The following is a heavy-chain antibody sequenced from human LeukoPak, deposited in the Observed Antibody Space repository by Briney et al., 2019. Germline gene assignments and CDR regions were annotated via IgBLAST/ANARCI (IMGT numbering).Heavy chain of an antibody. CDR3: ARSNQADDY. V-gene: IGHV3-74*01. J-gene: IGHJ4*02. CDR1: GFTFSNYW. Sequence: GGSLRLSCTASGFTFSNYWIHWVRQVPGKGLVWVSRINTGGNSTTYADSVKGRFTISRDNAKNTLYLQMNSLRVEDTAVYYCARSNQADDYWGQGTLVTVSS. CDR2: INTGGNST. D-gene: IGHD4-11*01.